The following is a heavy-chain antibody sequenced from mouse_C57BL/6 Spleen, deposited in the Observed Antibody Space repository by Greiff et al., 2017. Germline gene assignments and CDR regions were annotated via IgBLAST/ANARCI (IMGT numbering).Heavy chain of an antibody. Sequence: VQLKQSGPELVKPGASVKIPCKASGYTFTDYNMDWVKQSHGKSLEWIGDINPNNGGTIYNQKFKGKATLTVDKSSSTAYMELRSLTSEDTAVYYCARTTTVVDGYFDVWGTGTTVTVSS. J-gene: IGHJ1*03. CDR3: ARTTTVVDGYFDV. V-gene: IGHV1-18*01. CDR1: GYTFTDYN. D-gene: IGHD1-1*01. CDR2: INPNNGGT.